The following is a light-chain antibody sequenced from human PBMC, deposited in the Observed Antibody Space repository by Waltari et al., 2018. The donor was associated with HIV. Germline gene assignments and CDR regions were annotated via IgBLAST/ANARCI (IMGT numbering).Light chain of an antibody. CDR1: QSVLYSANNKNY. V-gene: IGKV4-1*01. CDR2: WAS. CDR3: QQYYSTPWT. Sequence: DIVMIQYPDSLTVSLGERAAINCKPSQSVLYSANNKNYLTWYQQKPGQPPKLLIYWASTRETGFPERVSGSGSGTDFTLTNSGLQAEDVAVYYCQQYYSTPWTFGQGTKVEIK. J-gene: IGKJ1*01.